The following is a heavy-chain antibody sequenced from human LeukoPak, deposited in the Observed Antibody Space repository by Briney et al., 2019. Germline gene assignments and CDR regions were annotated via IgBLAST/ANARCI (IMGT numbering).Heavy chain of an antibody. Sequence: GGSLRLSCAASEFTFSSYWMSWVRQAPGKGLVWVSRINTDGSSTSYADSVKGRFTISRDNAKNRLYVQMNSLRAEDTAVYYCATGSGLWSPDYWGQGTLVTVSS. CDR2: INTDGSST. D-gene: IGHD5-18*01. CDR1: EFTFSSYW. J-gene: IGHJ4*02. V-gene: IGHV3-74*01. CDR3: ATGSGLWSPDY.